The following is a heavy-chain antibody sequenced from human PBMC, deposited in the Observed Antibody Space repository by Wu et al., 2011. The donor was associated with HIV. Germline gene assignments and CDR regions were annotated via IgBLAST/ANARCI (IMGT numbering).Heavy chain of an antibody. Sequence: VKVSCKASGYTFTGYYMHWMRQAPGQGLEWMGWINPNSGGTNYAEKFQGRVTMTWDTSISTAYMELSRLKSDDTAIYYCARDIGPDYDSAAYYVSETYTFDYWGQGTLVTVSS. J-gene: IGHJ4*02. CDR2: INPNSGGT. CDR3: ARDIGPDYDSAAYYVSETYTFDY. D-gene: IGHD3-22*01. V-gene: IGHV1-2*02. CDR1: GYTFTGYY.